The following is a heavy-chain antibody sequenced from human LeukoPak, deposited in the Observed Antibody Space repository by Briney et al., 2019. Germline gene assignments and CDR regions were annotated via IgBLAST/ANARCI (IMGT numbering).Heavy chain of an antibody. D-gene: IGHD5-12*01. J-gene: IGHJ4*02. CDR3: ATEDMVVNGDGSDPTAVDY. V-gene: IGHV3-15*07. CDR1: GFTFPNAW. Sequence: PGGSLRLSCAASGFTFPNAWVNWVRQAPGKGLECVGRIRSKTDGETRDYAAPVKGRFAISRDDSKNILYLQMSSLKTEDTGVYYCATEDMVVNGDGSDPTAVDYWGQGTLVTVAS. CDR2: IRSKTDGETR.